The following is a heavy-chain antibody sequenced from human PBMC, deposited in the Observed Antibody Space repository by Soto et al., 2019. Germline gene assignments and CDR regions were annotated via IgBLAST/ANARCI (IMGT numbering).Heavy chain of an antibody. J-gene: IGHJ4*02. CDR2: MYHSGST. Sequence: SETLSLTCTVSGGSISSGGYYWSWIRQPPGKGLEWIGYMYHSGSTYYNPSLKSRVTISIDRSKNQFSLKLSSVTAADTTVYYCARVPDYWGQGILVTVSS. D-gene: IGHD2-2*01. CDR1: GGSISSGGYY. CDR3: ARVPDY. V-gene: IGHV4-30-2*01.